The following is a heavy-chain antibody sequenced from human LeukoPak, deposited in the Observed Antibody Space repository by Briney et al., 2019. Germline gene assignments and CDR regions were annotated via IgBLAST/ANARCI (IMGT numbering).Heavy chain of an antibody. Sequence: ASVKVSCKASGYTFTSYGISWVRQAPGQGLEWMGWISAYNGNTNYAQKLQGRVTMTADTSTSTAYMELRSLRSDDTAVYYCHILTGYYKDYWGQGTLVTVSS. D-gene: IGHD3-9*01. J-gene: IGHJ4*02. CDR3: HILTGYYKDY. CDR1: GYTFTSYG. V-gene: IGHV1-18*01. CDR2: ISAYNGNT.